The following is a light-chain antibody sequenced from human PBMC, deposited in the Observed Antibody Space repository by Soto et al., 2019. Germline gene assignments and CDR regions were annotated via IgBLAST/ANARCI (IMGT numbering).Light chain of an antibody. Sequence: EIVMTQSPATLSVSPGERATLSCRASQSVSSNLAWYQHKPGQAPRLLIFGASTRATGIPGRFSGSGSGTEFTLTISSLQSEDFAVYYCQQYNNWPPLTFGGGTKVDI. V-gene: IGKV3-15*01. CDR2: GAS. CDR1: QSVSSN. J-gene: IGKJ4*01. CDR3: QQYNNWPPLT.